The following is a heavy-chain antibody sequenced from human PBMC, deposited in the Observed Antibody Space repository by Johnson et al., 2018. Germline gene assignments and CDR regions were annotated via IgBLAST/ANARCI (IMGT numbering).Heavy chain of an antibody. D-gene: IGHD1/OR15-1a*01. CDR1: GGSISSYY. Sequence: QVQLQESGPGLVKPSETLSLTCTVSGGSISSYYWSWIRQPPGKGLEWIGYIYYSGSTNYNPSLKSRVTISVDTSKNHFSLKLSPVTAADTAVYYGAGDNKNDAFDIWGQGTMVTVSS. CDR3: AGDNKNDAFDI. J-gene: IGHJ3*02. CDR2: IYYSGST. V-gene: IGHV4-59*01.